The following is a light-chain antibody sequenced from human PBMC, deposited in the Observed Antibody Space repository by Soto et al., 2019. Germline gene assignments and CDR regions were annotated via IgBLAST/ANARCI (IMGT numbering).Light chain of an antibody. V-gene: IGKV1-27*01. Sequence: DIQMTQSPSSLSASVGDRVTITCRASQGISTYLAWYQQKPGKVPQILISAASAVHSGVPSRFSGSGSGTDFTLTISSLQPADAATYYCQQYNSDPWTFGQGTKVEIK. CDR1: QGISTY. CDR3: QQYNSDPWT. J-gene: IGKJ1*01. CDR2: AAS.